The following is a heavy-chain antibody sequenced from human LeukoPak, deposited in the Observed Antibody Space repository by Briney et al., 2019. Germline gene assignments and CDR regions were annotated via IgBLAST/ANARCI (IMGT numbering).Heavy chain of an antibody. CDR2: TSYSGST. Sequence: SETLSLTCTVSGGSISSYYWSWIRQPPGKGLEWIGYTSYSGSTNYSPSLKSRVTISVDTSKKQFSLRLSSVTAADTAVYYCGRLSYDTTGYWPDYFDYWGQGTLVTAPS. V-gene: IGHV4-59*08. D-gene: IGHD3-22*01. CDR1: GGSISSYY. J-gene: IGHJ4*02. CDR3: GRLSYDTTGYWPDYFDY.